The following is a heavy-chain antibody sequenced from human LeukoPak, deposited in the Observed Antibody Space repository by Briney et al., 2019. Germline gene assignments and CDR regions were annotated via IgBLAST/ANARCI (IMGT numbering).Heavy chain of an antibody. D-gene: IGHD3-9*01. J-gene: IGHJ5*02. CDR3: ARVDYDILTGYSYNWFDP. CDR2: IYTSGST. Sequence: SETLSLTCTVSGGSISSGSYYWSWLRQPAGKGLEWIGRIYTSGSTNYNPSLKSRVTISVDTSKNQFSLKLSSVTAADTAVYYCARVDYDILTGYSYNWFDPWGQGTLVTVSS. V-gene: IGHV4-61*02. CDR1: GGSISSGSYY.